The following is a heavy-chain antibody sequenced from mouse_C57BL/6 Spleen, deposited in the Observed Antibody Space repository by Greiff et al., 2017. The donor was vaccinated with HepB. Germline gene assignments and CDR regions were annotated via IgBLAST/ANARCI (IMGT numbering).Heavy chain of an antibody. CDR1: GFTFSSYA. V-gene: IGHV5-4*01. J-gene: IGHJ1*03. Sequence: EVQRVESGGGLVKPGGSLKLSCAASGFTFSSYAMSWVRQTPEKRLEWVATISDGGSYTYYPDNVKGRFTISRDNAKNNLYLQMSHLKSEDTAMYYCARRGYYGSSHWYFDVWGTGTTVTVSS. CDR2: ISDGGSYT. CDR3: ARRGYYGSSHWYFDV. D-gene: IGHD1-1*01.